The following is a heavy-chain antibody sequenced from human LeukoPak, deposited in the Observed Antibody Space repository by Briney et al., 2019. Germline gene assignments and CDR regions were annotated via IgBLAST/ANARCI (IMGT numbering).Heavy chain of an antibody. Sequence: SVKVSCKASGGTFSSYAISWVRQAPGQGLEWMGGIIPIFGTANYAQKFQGRVTITTDESTSTAYMELSSLRSEDTAAYYCAREPVVPAAIVAFDIWGQGTMVTVSS. CDR1: GGTFSSYA. D-gene: IGHD2-2*02. CDR3: AREPVVPAAIVAFDI. J-gene: IGHJ3*02. V-gene: IGHV1-69*05. CDR2: IIPIFGTA.